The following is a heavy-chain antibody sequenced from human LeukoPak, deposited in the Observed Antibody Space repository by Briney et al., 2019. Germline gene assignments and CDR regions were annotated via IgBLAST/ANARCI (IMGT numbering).Heavy chain of an antibody. J-gene: IGHJ4*02. Sequence: GGSLRLSCAASGFTFSSYGMHWVRQAPGKGLEWVAVIWYDGTNKNYADSVKGRFTISRDNSKNTLFLLMDSLRAEDTAAYYGATAGDNYDSSGFSAVKNWGQGTLVTVSS. CDR3: ATAGDNYDSSGFSAVKN. CDR2: IWYDGTNK. CDR1: GFTFSSYG. V-gene: IGHV3-33*01. D-gene: IGHD3-22*01.